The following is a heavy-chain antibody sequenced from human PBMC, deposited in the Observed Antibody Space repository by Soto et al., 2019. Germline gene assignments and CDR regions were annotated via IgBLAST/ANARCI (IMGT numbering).Heavy chain of an antibody. CDR3: ARDQGVPYCGGDCYSDWYFDL. CDR2: LNPGNGNT. Sequence: QVQLVQSGAEVKEPGASVKVSCRASGYTFTNYAIHWVRQAPGQRLEWMGWLNPGNGNTKYPQKFQGRVTITRDTSARTAYMFLTGLRSEDTAVYYCARDQGVPYCGGDCYSDWYFDLWGRGTLVTVSS. D-gene: IGHD2-21*01. J-gene: IGHJ2*01. V-gene: IGHV1-3*01. CDR1: GYTFTNYA.